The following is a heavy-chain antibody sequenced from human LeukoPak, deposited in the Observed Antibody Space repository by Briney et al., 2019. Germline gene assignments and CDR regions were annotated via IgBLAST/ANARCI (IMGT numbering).Heavy chain of an antibody. CDR1: GGSISNYY. Sequence: KSSETLSLTCIVSGGSISNYYWTWIRQPPGKGLEWIGYIYYSGSTNYNPSLKSRVTISVDTSKNQFSLKLSSVTAADTAVYYCARVASMIVVVPNSNWFDPWGQGTLVTVSS. CDR3: ARVASMIVVVPNSNWFDP. CDR2: IYYSGST. V-gene: IGHV4-59*12. D-gene: IGHD3-22*01. J-gene: IGHJ5*02.